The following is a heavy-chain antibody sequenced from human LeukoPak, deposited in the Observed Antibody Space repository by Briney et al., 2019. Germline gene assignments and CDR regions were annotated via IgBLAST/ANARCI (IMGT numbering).Heavy chain of an antibody. CDR2: ISSSGSII. V-gene: IGHV3-48*03. CDR1: GFTFSSYE. Sequence: PGGSLGLSCAASGFTFSSYEINWVRQAPGKGLEWVSYISSSGSIIYYADSVKGRFTISRDNAKNSLYLQMNSLRAEDTAVYYCARPGATVDYWGQGTLVTVSS. CDR3: ARPGATVDY. J-gene: IGHJ4*02. D-gene: IGHD3-10*01.